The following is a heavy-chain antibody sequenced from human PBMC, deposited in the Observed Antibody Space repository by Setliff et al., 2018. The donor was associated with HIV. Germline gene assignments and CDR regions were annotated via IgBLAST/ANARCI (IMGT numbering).Heavy chain of an antibody. Sequence: PSETLSLTCALYGGSFSDYYWSWIRQPPGMGLEWIGEVNRGRRTNYNSSLKSRXXISIDTSRNQFSRTVSSVTAADTAVYYCARGIPYSYGGRGHPLWGQGTLVTVSS. V-gene: IGHV4-34*01. D-gene: IGHD3-22*01. CDR1: GGSFSDYY. J-gene: IGHJ4*02. CDR3: ARGIPYSYGGRGHPL. CDR2: VNRGRRT.